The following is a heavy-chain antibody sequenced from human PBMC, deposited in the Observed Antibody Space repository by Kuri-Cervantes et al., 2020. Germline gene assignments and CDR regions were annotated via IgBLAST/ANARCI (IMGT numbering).Heavy chain of an antibody. D-gene: IGHD3-22*01. Sequence: GESLKISCAASGFTFSSYAMSWVRQAPGKGLEWVSLIDSSSRPYYADSVKGRLSVSRDNSENMVFLQMNDLTAEDTAVYYCAKWLRSGYYVCDHWGQGTLVTVSS. J-gene: IGHJ5*02. CDR3: AKWLRSGYYVCDH. CDR1: GFTFSSYA. V-gene: IGHV3-23*03. CDR2: LIDSSSRP.